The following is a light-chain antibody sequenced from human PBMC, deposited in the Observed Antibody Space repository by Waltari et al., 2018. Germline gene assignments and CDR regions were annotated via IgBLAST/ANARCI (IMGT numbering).Light chain of an antibody. CDR2: GAS. Sequence: EIVMTQSPAPLSVSPGERATLSCRASQNVSSNLAWYQQTPGQAPRLLIYGASTRATGIPARFSGSGSGTEFTLTISSLQSEDFAVYYCQQYNNWPPLTFGGGTKVEIK. V-gene: IGKV3-15*01. CDR3: QQYNNWPPLT. CDR1: QNVSSN. J-gene: IGKJ4*01.